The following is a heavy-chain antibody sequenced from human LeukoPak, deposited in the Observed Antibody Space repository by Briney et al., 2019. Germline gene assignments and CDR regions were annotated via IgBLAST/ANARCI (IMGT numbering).Heavy chain of an antibody. CDR2: INWNGGSK. CDR1: GFTFDDHG. CDR3: ARTGGAL. D-gene: IGHD2-15*01. Sequence: PGGSLRLSCVGSGFTFDDHGLRWVRHGSGKGLEWVAGINWNGGSKGYADSVKGRFTISRDNAQNSLYLEMTSLRVDDTALYYCARTGGALWGQGTLVTVSS. J-gene: IGHJ1*01. V-gene: IGHV3-20*04.